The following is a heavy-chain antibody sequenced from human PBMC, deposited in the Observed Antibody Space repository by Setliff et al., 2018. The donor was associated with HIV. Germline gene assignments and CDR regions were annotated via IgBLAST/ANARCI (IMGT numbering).Heavy chain of an antibody. CDR1: GYTFTGYY. V-gene: IGHV1-2*02. J-gene: IGHJ4*02. CDR3: ATGRDSSGYYFLADY. D-gene: IGHD3-22*01. CDR2: INPNSGGT. Sequence: EASVKVSCKASGYTFTGYYMHWVRQAPGQGLEWMGWINPNSGGTIYAQKFQDRVTMTRDTSSSTAYMELSRLRSDDTAVYYCATGRDSSGYYFLADYWGRGTLVTVSS.